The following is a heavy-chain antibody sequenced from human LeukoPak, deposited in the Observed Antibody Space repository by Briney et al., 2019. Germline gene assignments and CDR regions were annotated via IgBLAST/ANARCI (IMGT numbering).Heavy chain of an antibody. D-gene: IGHD5-12*01. Sequence: SETLSLTCAVYGGSFSGYYWSWIRQPPGKGLEWIGEINHSGSTNYNPSLKSRVTISVDTSKNQFSLKLSSVTAADTAVYYCAARVATTKTYYYYMDVWGKGTTVTISS. CDR1: GGSFSGYY. CDR2: INHSGST. J-gene: IGHJ6*03. CDR3: AARVATTKTYYYYMDV. V-gene: IGHV4-34*01.